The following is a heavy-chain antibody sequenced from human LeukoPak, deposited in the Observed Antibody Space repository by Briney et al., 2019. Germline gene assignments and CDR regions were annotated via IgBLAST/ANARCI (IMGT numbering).Heavy chain of an antibody. V-gene: IGHV4-59*08. CDR1: GGSISSYY. Sequence: LETLSLTCTVSGGSISSYYWSWIRQPPGKGLEWIGYIYYSGSTKYNPSLRSRVTISADTSKNQFSLKLSSVTAADTAVYYCARHLRGEQQLSGFDYRGQGTPVTVSS. D-gene: IGHD6-13*01. CDR3: ARHLRGEQQLSGFDY. J-gene: IGHJ4*02. CDR2: IYYSGST.